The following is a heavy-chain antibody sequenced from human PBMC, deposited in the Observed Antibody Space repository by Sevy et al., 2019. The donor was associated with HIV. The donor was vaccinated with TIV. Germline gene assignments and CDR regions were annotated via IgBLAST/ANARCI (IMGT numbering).Heavy chain of an antibody. D-gene: IGHD3-3*01. J-gene: IGHJ4*02. CDR2: INPNSDGT. V-gene: IGHV1-2*02. Sequence: ASVKVSCKASGYTFTGYYIHWVRQAPGQGLEWMGWINPNSDGTNYAQKFQGRVTMTSDTSIGTAYMGLTRLRSDDTAVYYCARGENFWTASYYFDYWGQGNLVTVSS. CDR1: GYTFTGYY. CDR3: ARGENFWTASYYFDY.